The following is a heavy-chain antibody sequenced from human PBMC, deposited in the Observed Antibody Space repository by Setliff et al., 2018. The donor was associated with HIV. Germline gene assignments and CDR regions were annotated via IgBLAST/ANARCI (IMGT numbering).Heavy chain of an antibody. CDR2: IIPITGTI. Sequence: ASVKVSCKISGDTFTGHAIVWVRQAPGQGLEWMGGIIPITGTIHFAQKFQDRITVTRNTSISTAYMELSSLRADDTAVYYCVRGYRSAWNSWFDAWGQGTRVTVSS. V-gene: IGHV1-8*01. J-gene: IGHJ5*02. CDR3: VRGYRSAWNSWFDA. D-gene: IGHD6-19*01. CDR1: GDTFTGHA.